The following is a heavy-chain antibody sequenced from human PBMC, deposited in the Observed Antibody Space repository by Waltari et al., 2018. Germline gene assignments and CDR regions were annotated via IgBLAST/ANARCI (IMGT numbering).Heavy chain of an antibody. CDR1: FTFIDYW. Sequence: EVQLVESGGDLVQPGGSLILSWSAFTFIDYWMSWVRQAPGKGLEWVAIINPDRSSIYYLDSVKGRFTISRDNAKKSLYLQMNSLRVEDTAVYYCAGDRESRWGQGTTVTVSS. CDR2: INPDRSSI. V-gene: IGHV3-7*01. J-gene: IGHJ6*02. CDR3: AGDRESR.